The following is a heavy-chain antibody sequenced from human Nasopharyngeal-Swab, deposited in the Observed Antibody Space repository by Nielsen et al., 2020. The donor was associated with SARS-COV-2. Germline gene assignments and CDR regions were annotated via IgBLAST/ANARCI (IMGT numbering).Heavy chain of an antibody. CDR1: GFTFDDYA. V-gene: IGHV3-9*01. J-gene: IGHJ3*02. CDR2: ISWNSGSI. D-gene: IGHD3-10*01. Sequence: SLKISCAASGFTFDDYAMHWVRQAPGKGLEWVSGISWNSGSIGYADSVKGRFTISRDNAKNSLYLQMTSLRAEDTALYYCAKVYSGMGFGIPGPFDIWGQGTMVTVSS. CDR3: AKVYSGMGFGIPGPFDI.